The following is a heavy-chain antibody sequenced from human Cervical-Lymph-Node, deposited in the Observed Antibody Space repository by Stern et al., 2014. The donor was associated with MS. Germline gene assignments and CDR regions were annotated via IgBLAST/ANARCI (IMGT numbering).Heavy chain of an antibody. J-gene: IGHJ4*02. D-gene: IGHD4-17*01. CDR2: MNPNTGNT. V-gene: IGHV1-8*01. Sequence: QMQLVQSGAEVKKPGASVKVSCKASGYTFTSYDINWVRQATGQGLEWMGWMNPNTGNTGYAQKFQGRVIMTRDTSTGTAYMELTSLRSEDTALYYCARGRSPTVTDFWGQGTLVTVSS. CDR3: ARGRSPTVTDF. CDR1: GYTFTSYD.